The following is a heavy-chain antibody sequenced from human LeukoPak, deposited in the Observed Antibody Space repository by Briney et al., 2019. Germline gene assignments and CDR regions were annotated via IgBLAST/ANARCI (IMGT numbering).Heavy chain of an antibody. CDR2: IYTSGST. V-gene: IGHV4-61*02. Sequence: SETLSLTCTVSGGSISSGSYHWSWIRQPAGKGLEWIGRIYTSGSTNYNPSLKSRVTMSVDRSKNQFSLKLSSVTAAVTAVYYCARAVGSSESNWFDLWGQGALVTVSS. CDR1: GGSISSGSYH. CDR3: ARAVGSSESNWFDL. J-gene: IGHJ5*02. D-gene: IGHD1-26*01.